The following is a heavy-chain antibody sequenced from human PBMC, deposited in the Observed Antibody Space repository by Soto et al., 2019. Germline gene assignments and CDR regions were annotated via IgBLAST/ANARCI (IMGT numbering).Heavy chain of an antibody. CDR3: ARRQNWNYLCDK. J-gene: IGHJ4*02. D-gene: IGHD1-7*01. CDR2: SYYSGST. Sequence: LSLTCLVSGDSISDYYWSWIRQSPGKGLEWIGCSYYSGSTNYNPSLKGRVTISIDTSKTQFSLRLPSVTAADTAVYYCARRQNWNYLCDKWVQATVGTVAS. CDR1: GDSISDYY. V-gene: IGHV4-59*01.